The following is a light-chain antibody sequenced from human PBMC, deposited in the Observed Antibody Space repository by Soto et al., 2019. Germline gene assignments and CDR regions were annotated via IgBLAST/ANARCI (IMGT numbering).Light chain of an antibody. J-gene: IGLJ1*01. Sequence: QSALTQPASVSGSPGQSITISCTGSSSDVGGYDFVSWYQQCPGRAPKLIIYNVSHRPSGVSDRFYGSKSGNTASLTISGLQAEDEADYYCKSYTSSVTYVFGTGTKLTVL. CDR1: SSDVGGYDF. CDR3: KSYTSSVTYV. V-gene: IGLV2-14*03. CDR2: NVS.